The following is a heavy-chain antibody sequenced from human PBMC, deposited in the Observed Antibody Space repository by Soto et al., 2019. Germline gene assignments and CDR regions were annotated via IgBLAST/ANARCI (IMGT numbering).Heavy chain of an antibody. CDR3: ARAIGPTLFDY. CDR1: GLTFSSYD. V-gene: IGHV3-13*04. D-gene: IGHD3-22*01. J-gene: IGHJ4*02. Sequence: AGSLRLSCSASGLTFSSYDMHWVRQGTGKGLEWVSAIGTTGDTYYAGSVKGRFTISRENAKNSLYLQMNSLRAGDTAIYFCARAIGPTLFDYWGQGTLVTVSS. CDR2: IGTTGDT.